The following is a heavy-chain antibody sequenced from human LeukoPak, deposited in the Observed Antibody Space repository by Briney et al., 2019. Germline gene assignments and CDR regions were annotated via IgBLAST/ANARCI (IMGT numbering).Heavy chain of an antibody. CDR2: IYSGGST. D-gene: IGHD1-14*01. CDR1: GFTVSSNY. V-gene: IGHV3-66*01. J-gene: IGHJ4*02. Sequence: PGGSLRLSRAASGFTVSSNYMSWVRQAPGKGLEWVSVIYSGGSTYYADSVKGRFTISRDNSKNTLYLQMNSLRAEDTAVYYCARVADHYKYVNYFDYWGQGTLVTVSS. CDR3: ARVADHYKYVNYFDY.